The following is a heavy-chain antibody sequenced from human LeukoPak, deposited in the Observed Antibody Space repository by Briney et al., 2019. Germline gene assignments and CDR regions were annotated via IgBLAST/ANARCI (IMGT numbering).Heavy chain of an antibody. Sequence: PSETLSLTCTVSGYSISSGFYWGWIRQPPGKGLEWIGSIYHSGSTYYNPSLKSRVTISVDTSKNQFSLKLSSVTAADTAVYYCASSYYYGSGSYLEWGQGTLVTVSS. CDR1: GYSISSGFY. CDR2: IYHSGST. D-gene: IGHD3-10*01. V-gene: IGHV4-38-2*02. CDR3: ASSYYYGSGSYLE. J-gene: IGHJ4*02.